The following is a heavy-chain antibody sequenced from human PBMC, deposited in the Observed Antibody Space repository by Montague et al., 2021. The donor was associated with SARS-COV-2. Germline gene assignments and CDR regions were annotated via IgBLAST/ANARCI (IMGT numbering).Heavy chain of an antibody. CDR1: GFIFSNYA. V-gene: IGHV3-23*01. J-gene: IGHJ6*02. D-gene: IGHD6-19*01. CDR3: AKDTATIRIAVALMDV. CDR2: MSGSGVRR. Sequence: SLRLSCAASGFIFSNYAMTWVRQAPGEGLEWVSTMSGSGVRRDYADSVKGRFTISRDSSKNTLYLQMNSPRVEDTAVYYCAKDTATIRIAVALMDVWGQGTTVIVSS.